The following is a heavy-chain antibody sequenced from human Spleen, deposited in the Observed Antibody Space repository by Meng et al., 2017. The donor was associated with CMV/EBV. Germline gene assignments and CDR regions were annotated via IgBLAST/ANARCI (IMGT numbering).Heavy chain of an antibody. CDR3: ATEDWGSGYLDL. CDR2: VSVVNGNT. CDR1: GHTFTNYV. J-gene: IGHJ2*01. Sequence: SGHTFTNYVIHWVRQAPGQRLEWMGLVSVVNGNTRYSQTFQGRFTISRDTSSTSSTTAYMELSSLTSEDTAVYYCATEDWGSGYLDLWGCGALVTVSS. D-gene: IGHD3-16*01. V-gene: IGHV1-3*01.